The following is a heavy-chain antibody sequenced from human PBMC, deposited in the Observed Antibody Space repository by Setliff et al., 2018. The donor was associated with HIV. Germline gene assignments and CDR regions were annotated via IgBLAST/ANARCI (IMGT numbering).Heavy chain of an antibody. D-gene: IGHD5-18*01. Sequence: ASVKVSCQASGYTFTSYAMHWVRQAPGQRLEWMGWINAGNGNTKYSQKFQGRVTITRDTSASTAYMELSSLRSEDTAVYYCARDGGDTAMVSYYYYYYMDVWGKGTTVTVSS. CDR3: ARDGGDTAMVSYYYYYYMDV. J-gene: IGHJ6*03. CDR2: INAGNGNT. CDR1: GYTFTSYA. V-gene: IGHV1-3*01.